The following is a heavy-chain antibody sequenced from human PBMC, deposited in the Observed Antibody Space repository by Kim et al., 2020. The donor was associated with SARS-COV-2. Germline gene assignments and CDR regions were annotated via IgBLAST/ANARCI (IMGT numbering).Heavy chain of an antibody. V-gene: IGHV4-59*01. CDR3: ARAEYHSSSWYY. Sequence: NYHPPLKSRVTISVATSKNQFPLKLSSVTAADTAVYYCARAEYHSSSWYYWGQGTLVTVSS. D-gene: IGHD6-13*01. J-gene: IGHJ4*02.